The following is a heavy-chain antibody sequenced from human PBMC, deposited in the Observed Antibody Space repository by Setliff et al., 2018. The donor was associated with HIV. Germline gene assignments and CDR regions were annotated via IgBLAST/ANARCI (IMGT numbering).Heavy chain of an antibody. CDR2: IIPIFGTA. J-gene: IGHJ6*03. D-gene: IGHD3-10*01. Sequence: SVKVSCKASGGTFSSFAISWVRQAPGQGLEWMGGIIPIFGTANYAQKFQGRVTITTDESTTTAYMELRSLRSEDTAVYYCARETYYGSGSYLPTEYYYYYMNVWGKGTTVTVSS. CDR3: ARETYYGSGSYLPTEYYYYYMNV. V-gene: IGHV1-69*05. CDR1: GGTFSSFA.